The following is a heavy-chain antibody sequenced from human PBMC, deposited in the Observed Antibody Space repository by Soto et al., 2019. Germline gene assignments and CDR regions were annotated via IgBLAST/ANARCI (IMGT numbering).Heavy chain of an antibody. CDR1: GFTFSSYA. Sequence: QPGGSLRLSCAASGFTFSSYAMHWVRQAPGKGLEWVAVISYDGSNKYYADSVKGRFTISRDNSKNTLYLQMNSLRAEDTAVYYCARDRGGYNWFDPWGQGTLVTVSS. CDR2: ISYDGSNK. V-gene: IGHV3-30-3*01. CDR3: ARDRGGYNWFDP. J-gene: IGHJ5*02.